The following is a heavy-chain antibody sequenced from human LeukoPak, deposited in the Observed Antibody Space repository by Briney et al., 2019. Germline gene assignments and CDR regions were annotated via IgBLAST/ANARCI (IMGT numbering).Heavy chain of an antibody. V-gene: IGHV3-30*14. CDR1: GFTFSSYA. CDR2: ISYDGSNK. Sequence: PGGSLRLSCAASGFTFSSYAMHWVRQAPGKGLEWVAVISYDGSNKYYADSVKGRFSISRDNFQNTLYLQMNSLRVEDTAVYYCARDQNYDSATYSPAWGQGTLVTVSS. D-gene: IGHD3-10*01. J-gene: IGHJ5*02. CDR3: ARDQNYDSATYSPA.